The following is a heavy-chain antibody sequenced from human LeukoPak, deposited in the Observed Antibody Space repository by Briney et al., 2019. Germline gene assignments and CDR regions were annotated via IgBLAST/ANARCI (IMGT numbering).Heavy chain of an antibody. V-gene: IGHV3-66*01. CDR2: IYSSGST. D-gene: IGHD5-12*01. CDR1: GFTVSSNY. CDR3: AKGGYSGYGDPGY. Sequence: PGGSLRLSCAASGFTVSSNYMSWVRQAPGKGLEWVSVIYSSGSTYYADSVKGRFTISRDNSKNTLYLQMNSLRGEDTAVYYCAKGGYSGYGDPGYWGQGTLVTVSS. J-gene: IGHJ4*02.